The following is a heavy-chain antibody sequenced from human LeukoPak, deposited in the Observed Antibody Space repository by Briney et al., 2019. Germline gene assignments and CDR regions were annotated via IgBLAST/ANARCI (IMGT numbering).Heavy chain of an antibody. CDR1: GFTFSSYG. Sequence: PGGSLRLSCAASGFTFSSYGMHWVRQAPGKGLEWVAVISYDGSNKYYADSVKGRFTISRDNSKNTLYLQMNSLRAEDTAVYYCAKEYAPGYYYDSSGPGDYWGQGTLVTVSS. D-gene: IGHD3-22*01. CDR3: AKEYAPGYYYDSSGPGDY. V-gene: IGHV3-30*18. CDR2: ISYDGSNK. J-gene: IGHJ4*02.